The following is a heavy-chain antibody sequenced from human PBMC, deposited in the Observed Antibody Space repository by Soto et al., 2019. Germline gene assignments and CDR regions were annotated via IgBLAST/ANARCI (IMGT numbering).Heavy chain of an antibody. J-gene: IGHJ2*01. Sequence: QVQLQQWGAGLLKPSETLSLTCGVYGGSFSDYWWSWIRQPPGRGLEWIGEINYSGSTHYNPSLKSRVTISVDTSKKQVSLKVTSVTAADTAVYFWARVARMSSVGSWSPELWGRGTLVTVSS. V-gene: IGHV4-34*01. CDR1: GGSFSDYW. D-gene: IGHD6-13*01. CDR2: INYSGST. CDR3: ARVARMSSVGSWSPEL.